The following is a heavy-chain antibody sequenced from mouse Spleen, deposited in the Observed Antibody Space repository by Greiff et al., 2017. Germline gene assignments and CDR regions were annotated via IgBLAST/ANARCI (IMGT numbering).Heavy chain of an antibody. J-gene: IGHJ4*01. CDR1: GFSLSTSGMG. Sequence: QVTLKESGPGILQSSQTLSLTCSFSGFSLSTSGMGVSWIRQPSGKGLEWLAHIYWDDDKRYNPSLKSRLTISKDTSRNQVFLKITSVDTADTATYYCARRSMITTGRAMDYWGQGTSVTVSS. CDR3: ARRSMITTGRAMDY. CDR2: IYWDDDK. D-gene: IGHD2-4*01. V-gene: IGHV8-12*01.